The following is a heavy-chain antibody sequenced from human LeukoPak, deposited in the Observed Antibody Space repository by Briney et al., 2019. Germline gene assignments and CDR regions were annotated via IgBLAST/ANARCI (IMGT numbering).Heavy chain of an antibody. CDR3: AKPFIVGATGYYYYYMDV. D-gene: IGHD1-26*01. Sequence: GGSLRLSCAASGLTVSNNYMSWVRQAPEKGLEWVAIIYSGGSTYYPDSVKGRFTLSRDSSKNTLYLQMNSLRAEDTAVYYCAKPFIVGATGYYYYYMDVWGKGTTVTVSS. CDR1: GLTVSNNY. V-gene: IGHV3-66*04. CDR2: IYSGGST. J-gene: IGHJ6*03.